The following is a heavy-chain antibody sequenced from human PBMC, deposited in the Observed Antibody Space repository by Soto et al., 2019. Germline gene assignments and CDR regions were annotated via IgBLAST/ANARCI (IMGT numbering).Heavy chain of an antibody. CDR3: ARLQAAAGDTDLTLDY. J-gene: IGHJ4*02. CDR2: IDPSDSCT. Sequence: EVQLVQSGAEVKKPGESLRISCKGSGYSFTSYWISWVRQMPGKGLEWMGRIDPSDSCTNYSPSFQGHVTISADKSISTAYRQLSSLKASDTARYYCARLQAAAGDTDLTLDYWGQGTLVAVSS. CDR1: GYSFTSYW. V-gene: IGHV5-10-1*01. D-gene: IGHD6-13*01.